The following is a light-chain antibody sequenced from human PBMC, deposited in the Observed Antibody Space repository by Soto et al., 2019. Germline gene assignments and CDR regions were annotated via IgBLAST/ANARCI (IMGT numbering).Light chain of an antibody. CDR1: SSNIGRNA. V-gene: IGLV1-44*01. Sequence: QSLMSQSPSASGTPGQRVTISCSGSSSNIGRNAVTWYQQLPGTAPKLLIYTNNQRPSGVADRFSGSKSGTSASLAIRGLQSEDEADYYCAAWDDSLNGWVFGGGTKVTVL. J-gene: IGLJ3*02. CDR2: TNN. CDR3: AAWDDSLNGWV.